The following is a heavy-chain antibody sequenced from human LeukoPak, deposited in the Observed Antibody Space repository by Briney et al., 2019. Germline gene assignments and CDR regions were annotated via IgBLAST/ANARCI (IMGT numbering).Heavy chain of an antibody. J-gene: IGHJ3*01. CDR1: GFTFSSFA. D-gene: IGHD3-16*01. CDR3: AKDFYRLGEFDAFDL. CDR2: IIISGGST. Sequence: GGSLRLSCAASGFTFSSFAMSWVRQAPGKGLEWVSGIIISGGSTYYADSVKGRFTISRDNAKNSLYLQMNSLRAEDTALYYCAKDFYRLGEFDAFDLWGQGTMVIVSS. V-gene: IGHV3-23*01.